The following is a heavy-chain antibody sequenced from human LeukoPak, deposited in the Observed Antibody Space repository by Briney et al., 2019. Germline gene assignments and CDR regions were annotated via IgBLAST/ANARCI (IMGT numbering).Heavy chain of an antibody. J-gene: IGHJ4*02. CDR2: MVVVSGNT. Sequence: LVKLSWNVSGFTFTSSSVQWVRHARGRRLEWVGWMVVVSGNTNYAQNFQERDTINRDMSTSTAYMEISSLRSEDTAVYYCAAAHYYDCVWGSYRPPDYWGQGTLVTVSS. D-gene: IGHD3-16*02. V-gene: IGHV1-58*01. CDR1: GFTFTSSS. CDR3: AAAHYYDCVWGSYRPPDY.